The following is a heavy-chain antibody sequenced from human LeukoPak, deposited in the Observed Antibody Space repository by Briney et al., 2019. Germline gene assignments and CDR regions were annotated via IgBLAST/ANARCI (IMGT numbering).Heavy chain of an antibody. D-gene: IGHD6-13*01. J-gene: IGHJ6*02. CDR3: ARGPLSSSWYDYYYYGMDV. CDR2: ISSSGSTI. Sequence: GGSLRLSCAASGFTFSSYEMNWVRQAPGKGLEWVSYISSSGSTIYYADSVKGRFTISRDNAKNSLYLQMNSLRAEDTAVYYCARGPLSSSWYDYYYYGMDVWGQGTTVTVSS. CDR1: GFTFSSYE. V-gene: IGHV3-48*03.